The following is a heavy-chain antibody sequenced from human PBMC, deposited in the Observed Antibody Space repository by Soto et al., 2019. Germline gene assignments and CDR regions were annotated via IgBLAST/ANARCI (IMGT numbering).Heavy chain of an antibody. D-gene: IGHD1-26*01. CDR2: ISWNSGSI. CDR1: GFTFDDYA. V-gene: IGHV3-9*01. Sequence: GGSLRLSCAASGFTFDDYAMHWVRQAPGKGLEWVSGISWNSGSIGYADSVKGRFTISRDNAKNSLYLQMNSLRAEDTALYYCAKDRSVRVVGATFAFDIWGQGTMVTVSS. J-gene: IGHJ3*02. CDR3: AKDRSVRVVGATFAFDI.